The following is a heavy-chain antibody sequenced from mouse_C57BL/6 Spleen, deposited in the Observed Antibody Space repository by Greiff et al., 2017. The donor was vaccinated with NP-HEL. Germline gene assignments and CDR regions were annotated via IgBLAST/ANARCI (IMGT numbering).Heavy chain of an antibody. CDR2: ISYDGSN. CDR1: GYSITSGYY. V-gene: IGHV3-6*01. D-gene: IGHD2-2*01. J-gene: IGHJ3*01. CDR3: ARGRVNGYFAY. Sequence: EVQRVESGPGLVKPSQSLSLTCSVTGYSITSGYYWNWIRQFPGNKLEWMGYISYDGSNNYNPSLKNRISITRDTSKNQLFLKLNSVTTEDTATDYCARGRVNGYFAYWGQGTLVTVSA.